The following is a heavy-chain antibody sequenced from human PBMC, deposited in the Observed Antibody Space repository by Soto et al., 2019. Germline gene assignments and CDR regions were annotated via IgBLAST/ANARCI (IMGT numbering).Heavy chain of an antibody. Sequence: ASVKVSCKASGYTFTSYAMHWVRQAPGQRLEWMGWINAGNGNTKYSQKFQGRVTITRDTSASTAYMELSSLRSEDTAVYYCARAYRGYYDSSGYSSGDYRGQGTLVTVSS. V-gene: IGHV1-3*01. CDR2: INAGNGNT. J-gene: IGHJ4*02. D-gene: IGHD3-22*01. CDR1: GYTFTSYA. CDR3: ARAYRGYYDSSGYSSGDY.